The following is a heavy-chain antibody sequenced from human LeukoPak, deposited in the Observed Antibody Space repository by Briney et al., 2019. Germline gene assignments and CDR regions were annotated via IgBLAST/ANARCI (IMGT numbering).Heavy chain of an antibody. D-gene: IGHD1-14*01. CDR2: VHPNSGNT. CDR3: ARGPRNDP. J-gene: IGHJ5*02. CDR1: GYPFTTYE. V-gene: IGHV1-8*01. Sequence: ASVKVSCKTSGYPFTTYEINWVRQDAGQGLEWMGWVHPNSGNTAYAQKFQGRVTMTRDTSITTAYMELSGLRSDDTAVYFCARGPRNDPWGQGTLVNVSS.